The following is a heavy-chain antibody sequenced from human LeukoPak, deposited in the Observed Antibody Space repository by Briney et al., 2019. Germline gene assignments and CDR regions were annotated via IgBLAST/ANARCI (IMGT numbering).Heavy chain of an antibody. CDR2: LYTSGST. CDR1: GGSVTSGSYY. D-gene: IGHD6-13*01. J-gene: IGHJ4*02. V-gene: IGHV4-61*02. Sequence: PSETLSLTCSVSGGSVTSGSYYWSWIRQPAGKGLEWIGRLYTSGSTNYNPSLKSRVTMSVDTSKNQFSLKLSSVTAADTAVYYCARETGAGTVDHWGQGTLVTVSS. CDR3: ARETGAGTVDH.